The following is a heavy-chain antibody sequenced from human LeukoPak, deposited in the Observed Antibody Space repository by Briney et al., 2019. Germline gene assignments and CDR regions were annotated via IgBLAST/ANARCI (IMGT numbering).Heavy chain of an antibody. D-gene: IGHD3-22*01. CDR2: IIPIFGTA. Sequence: SVKVSCKASGGTFSSYAISWVRQAPGQGLEWMGGIIPIFGTANYAQKFQGRVTITADKSTSTAYMELSSLRSEDTAVYYCARCRRDYYDSSGYYGLYDAFDIWGQGTMVTVSS. V-gene: IGHV1-69*06. CDR1: GGTFSSYA. CDR3: ARCRRDYYDSSGYYGLYDAFDI. J-gene: IGHJ3*02.